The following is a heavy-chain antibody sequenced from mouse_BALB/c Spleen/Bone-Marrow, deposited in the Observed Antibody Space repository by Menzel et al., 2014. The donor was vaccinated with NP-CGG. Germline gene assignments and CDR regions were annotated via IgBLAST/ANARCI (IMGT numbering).Heavy chain of an antibody. CDR1: GYSFTDYT. Sequence: VQLQQSGPELVKPGSSVKMSCKTSGYSFTDYTIHWVKQSHGKSLEWIGNFNPNNGGTNYNQKLKDKATLTVDKSSRTAYMEFRSLTFEDSAVYYCARAGWYDYWGQGTTLTVSS. CDR2: FNPNNGGT. J-gene: IGHJ2*01. CDR3: ARAGWYDY. D-gene: IGHD1-1*02. V-gene: IGHV1-22*01.